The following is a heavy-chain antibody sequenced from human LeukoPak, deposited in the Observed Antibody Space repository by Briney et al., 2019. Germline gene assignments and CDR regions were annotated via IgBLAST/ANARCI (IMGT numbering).Heavy chain of an antibody. CDR1: GGSISSSSYY. Sequence: SETLSLTCTVSGGSISSSSYYWGWIRQPPGKWLEWIGSIYYSGSTKYNPSLKSRVTISVDTSKNQFSLKLSSVTAADTAVYYCARIYCGGDCRGYYYHYYMDVWGKGTTVTISS. CDR2: IYYSGST. V-gene: IGHV4-39*07. CDR3: ARIYCGGDCRGYYYHYYMDV. J-gene: IGHJ6*03. D-gene: IGHD2-21*02.